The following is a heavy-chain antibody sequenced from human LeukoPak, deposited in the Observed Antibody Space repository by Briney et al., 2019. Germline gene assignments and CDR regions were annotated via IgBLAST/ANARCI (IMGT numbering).Heavy chain of an antibody. CDR3: ARIGYSGYDEGFDY. Sequence: GGSLRLSCAASGFTFSSYAMSWVRQAPGKGLEWVSAISGGGGSTYYADSVKGRFTISRDNSKNTLYLQMNSLRAEDTAVYYCARIGYSGYDEGFDYWGQGTLVTVSS. J-gene: IGHJ4*02. V-gene: IGHV3-23*01. CDR1: GFTFSSYA. CDR2: ISGGGGST. D-gene: IGHD5-12*01.